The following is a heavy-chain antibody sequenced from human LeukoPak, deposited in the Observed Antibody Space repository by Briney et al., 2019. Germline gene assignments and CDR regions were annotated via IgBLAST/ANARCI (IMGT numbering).Heavy chain of an antibody. D-gene: IGHD1-26*01. CDR3: AAKGNGYSGSYVFAH. V-gene: IGHV3-66*01. CDR2: FFSSGYT. J-gene: IGHJ4*02. CDR1: GFSVSVNY. Sequence: GGSLRLSCAASGFSVSVNYMSWVRQAPGKGLEWVSVFFSSGYTKYADSVKGRFTISRDNSENTLNLQMNSLRAEDTAVYYCAAKGNGYSGSYVFAHWGQGILVTVSS.